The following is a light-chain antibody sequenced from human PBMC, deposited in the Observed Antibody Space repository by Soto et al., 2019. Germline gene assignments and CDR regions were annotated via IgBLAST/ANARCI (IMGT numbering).Light chain of an antibody. CDR2: AAS. Sequence: DIQMTQSPSTLSASVGDRVTISCRASQSVSAWLAWYQQKPGKAPRLLIHAASSLNTGVPSRFSGSGAGTEFTLTISSLQPADFATYYCQQFYSYPWTFGQGTKVDI. CDR1: QSVSAW. V-gene: IGKV1-5*01. J-gene: IGKJ1*01. CDR3: QQFYSYPWT.